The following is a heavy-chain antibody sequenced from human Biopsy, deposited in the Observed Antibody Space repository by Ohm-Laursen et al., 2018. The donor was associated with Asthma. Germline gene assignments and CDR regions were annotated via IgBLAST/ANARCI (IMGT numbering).Heavy chain of an antibody. V-gene: IGHV1-2*06. J-gene: IGHJ5*02. CDR1: GYPFIGYH. Sequence: GASVKVSCNASGYPFIGYHIHWMRQAPGQGLEWMGRINPNSGATNYAQKFQGRVTMTRDTSISTAYMEVSRLRSDDTAAYYCARGQKSAGDRWFDPWGQGTLVTVSS. CDR3: ARGQKSAGDRWFDP. CDR2: INPNSGAT. D-gene: IGHD6-13*01.